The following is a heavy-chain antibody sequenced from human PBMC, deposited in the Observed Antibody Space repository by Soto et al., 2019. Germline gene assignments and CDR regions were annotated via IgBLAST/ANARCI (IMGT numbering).Heavy chain of an antibody. CDR1: VFTFSSYW. D-gene: IGHD6-19*01. V-gene: IGHV3-7*01. Sequence: PGGSLRLSCAASVFTFSSYWMSWVRQAPGKGLEWVANIKQDGSEKYYVDSVKGRFTISRDNAKNSLYLQMTSLRAEDTAVYYCAKGGRQWLVTSDFNYWGQGALVTVSS. J-gene: IGHJ4*02. CDR2: IKQDGSEK. CDR3: AKGGRQWLVTSDFNY.